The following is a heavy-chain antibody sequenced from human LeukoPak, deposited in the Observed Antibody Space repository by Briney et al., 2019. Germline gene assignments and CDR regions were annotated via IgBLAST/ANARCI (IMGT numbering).Heavy chain of an antibody. Sequence: SSETLSLTCTVSGGSISSYYWSWIRQPPGKGLEWIGYIYYSGSTNYNPSLKSRVTISVDTSKSQFSLKLSSVTAADTAVYYCAKHGPCSGTYRCRYYYYYGMDVWGQGTTVTVSS. CDR3: AKHGPCSGTYRCRYYYYYGMDV. CDR2: IYYSGST. V-gene: IGHV4-59*08. CDR1: GGSISSYY. J-gene: IGHJ6*02. D-gene: IGHD3-10*02.